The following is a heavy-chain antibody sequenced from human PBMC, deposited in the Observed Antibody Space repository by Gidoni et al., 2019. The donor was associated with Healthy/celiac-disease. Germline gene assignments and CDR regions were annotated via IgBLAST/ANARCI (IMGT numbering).Heavy chain of an antibody. V-gene: IGHV3-53*01. Sequence: EVKLVESGGGLVQPGGSLRLSCAAYGFTVSRNYMSWVRQAPGKGLEWVSVIYSGGSTYDADSVKGRFTISRDNSKNTRYLQMNSLRAEDTAVYYCARDRNYYPFYWGQGTLVTVSS. CDR2: IYSGGST. CDR1: GFTVSRNY. CDR3: ARDRNYYPFY. D-gene: IGHD3-10*01. J-gene: IGHJ4*02.